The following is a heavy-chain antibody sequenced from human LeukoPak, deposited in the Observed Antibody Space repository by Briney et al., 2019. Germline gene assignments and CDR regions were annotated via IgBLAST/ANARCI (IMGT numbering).Heavy chain of an antibody. CDR1: GYTFTGYY. D-gene: IGHD2-15*01. CDR2: INPNSGGT. Sequence: ASVKVSCKASGYTFTGYYMHWVRQAPGQGLEWMGWINPNSGGTNYAQKFQGRVTMTRDTSISTAYMELSSLRSEDTAVYYCATAAGGWFDPWGQGTLVTVSS. CDR3: ATAAGGWFDP. V-gene: IGHV1-2*02. J-gene: IGHJ5*02.